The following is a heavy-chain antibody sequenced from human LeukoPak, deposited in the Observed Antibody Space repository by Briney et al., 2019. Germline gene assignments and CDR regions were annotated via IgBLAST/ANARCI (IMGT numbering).Heavy chain of an antibody. J-gene: IGHJ4*02. Sequence: GGSLRLSCAASGLTVSNMYMTWVRQAPGKGLEWVSLIYGDGRTSYADSVKGRCTISRDNSKNTLDLQVNSLRVEDTAVYYCAKDQMGVVVTTFDYWGQGTLVTVSS. CDR2: IYGDGRT. CDR3: AKDQMGVVVTTFDY. V-gene: IGHV3-53*01. D-gene: IGHD2-21*02. CDR1: GLTVSNMY.